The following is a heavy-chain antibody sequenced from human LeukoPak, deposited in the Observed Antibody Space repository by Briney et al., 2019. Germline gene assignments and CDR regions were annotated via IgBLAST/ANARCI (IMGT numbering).Heavy chain of an antibody. CDR1: GGSISSGSYY. D-gene: IGHD1-7*01. Sequence: SETLSLTCTVSGGSISSGSYYWSWIRQPAGKGLEWIGRIYTSGSTNYNPSLKSRVTISVDKSKNQFSLKLSSVTAADTAVYYCARKLELRRWFDPWGQGTLVTVSS. J-gene: IGHJ5*02. V-gene: IGHV4-61*02. CDR3: ARKLELRRWFDP. CDR2: IYTSGST.